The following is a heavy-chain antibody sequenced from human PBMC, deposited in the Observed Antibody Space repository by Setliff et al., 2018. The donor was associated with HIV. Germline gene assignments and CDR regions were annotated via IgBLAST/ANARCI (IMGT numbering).Heavy chain of an antibody. CDR2: IYYSGST. CDR3: ARGGSDYVDY. J-gene: IGHJ4*02. Sequence: SETLSLTCTVSGDSISSYYWSWIRQPPGKGLEWIGYIYYSGSTNYNPSLKSRVTISVDTSKNQFSLKLSSMTAADTAVYYCARGGSDYVDYWGQGKLVTVSS. V-gene: IGHV4-59*01. CDR1: GDSISSYY. D-gene: IGHD3-10*01.